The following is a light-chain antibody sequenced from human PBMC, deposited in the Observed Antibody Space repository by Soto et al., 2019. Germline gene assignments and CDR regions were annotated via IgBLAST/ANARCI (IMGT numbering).Light chain of an antibody. CDR3: HQYNSYHT. Sequence: DIQMTQSPCTLSAFVGDRVTITCRASQSVNSLLAWYQQRPGKAPKLLIYDASTLESGVPSRFSGSGSGTEFTLTISSLQPDDFATYCCHQYNSYHTFGGGTKVDIK. J-gene: IGKJ4*01. V-gene: IGKV1-5*01. CDR2: DAS. CDR1: QSVNSL.